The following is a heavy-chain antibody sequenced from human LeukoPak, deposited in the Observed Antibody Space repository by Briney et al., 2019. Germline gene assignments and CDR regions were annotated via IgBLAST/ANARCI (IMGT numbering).Heavy chain of an antibody. CDR1: GYTFTGYY. Sequence: ASVKVSCKASGYTFTGYYMHLVRQAPGQGLGWMGWINPNSGGTNYAQKFQGRVTMTRDTSISTAYMELSRLRSDDTAVYYCARTRDSSFGAWYYVDYWGQGTLVTVSS. CDR2: INPNSGGT. D-gene: IGHD3-22*01. V-gene: IGHV1-2*02. J-gene: IGHJ4*02. CDR3: ARTRDSSFGAWYYVDY.